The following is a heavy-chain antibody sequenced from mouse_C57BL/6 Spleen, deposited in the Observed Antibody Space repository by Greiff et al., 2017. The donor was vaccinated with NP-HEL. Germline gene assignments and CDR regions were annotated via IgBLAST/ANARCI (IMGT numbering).Heavy chain of an antibody. CDR1: GFTFSSYA. J-gene: IGHJ4*01. Sequence: EVKLVESGEGLVKPGGSLKLSCAASGFTFSSYAMSWVRQTPEKRLEWVAYISSGGDYIYYADTVKGRFTISRDNARNTLYLQMSSLKSKDTAMYYCTKGYVSSYAMDYWGQGTSVTVSS. CDR2: ISSGGDYI. D-gene: IGHD3-2*02. V-gene: IGHV5-9-1*02. CDR3: TKGYVSSYAMDY.